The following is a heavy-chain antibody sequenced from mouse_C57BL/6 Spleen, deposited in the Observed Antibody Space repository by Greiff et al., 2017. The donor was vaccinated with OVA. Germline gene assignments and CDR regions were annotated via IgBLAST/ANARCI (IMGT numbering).Heavy chain of an antibody. Sequence: EVQGVESGGGLVKPGGSLKLSCAASGFTFSDYGMHWVRQAPEKGLEWVAYISSGSSTIYYADTVKGRFTISRDNAKNTLFLQMTSLRSEDTAMYYCARDGYDGDYYAMDYWGQGTSVTVSS. D-gene: IGHD2-2*01. CDR1: GFTFSDYG. CDR3: ARDGYDGDYYAMDY. CDR2: ISSGSSTI. V-gene: IGHV5-17*01. J-gene: IGHJ4*01.